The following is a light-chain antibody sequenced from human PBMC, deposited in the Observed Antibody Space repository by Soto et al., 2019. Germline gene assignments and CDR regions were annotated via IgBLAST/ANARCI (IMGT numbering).Light chain of an antibody. CDR2: DVS. J-gene: IGKJ1*01. V-gene: IGKV3-20*01. Sequence: EIVMTQSPGTLSLSPGERATLSCRASQSVSSSYLAWYQQKPGQAPRLLIYDVSSRATGIPDRFSGSGSGTEFTLTISSLQSEDFATYYCQHYNSYSDAFGQGTKVDIK. CDR1: QSVSSSY. CDR3: QHYNSYSDA.